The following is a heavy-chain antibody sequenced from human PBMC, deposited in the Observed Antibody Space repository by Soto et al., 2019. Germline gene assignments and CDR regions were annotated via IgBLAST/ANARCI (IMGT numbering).Heavy chain of an antibody. V-gene: IGHV1-69*12. D-gene: IGHD1-20*01. CDR2: IITIFGTA. Sequence: QVQLVQSGAEVKKPGSSVKVSCKAPGGTFSSYAISWVRQAPGQGLEWMGGIITIFGTANYAQKFQGRVTITADESTSTAYMELSSLRFEDTAVYSCARGITGTINWFEPWGQGTLVTVSS. CDR1: GGTFSSYA. J-gene: IGHJ5*02. CDR3: ARGITGTINWFEP.